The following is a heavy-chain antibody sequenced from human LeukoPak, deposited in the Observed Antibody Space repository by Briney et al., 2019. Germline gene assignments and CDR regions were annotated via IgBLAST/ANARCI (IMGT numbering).Heavy chain of an antibody. CDR2: ISSRGSTI. J-gene: IGHJ4*02. CDR1: GFTFSSYE. V-gene: IGHV3-48*03. Sequence: GGSLRLSCAASGFTFSSYEMNCVRQAPGKGMEWVSYISSRGSTIYYAASVKGRFTISRDNDKNSLYLQMNSLRAEDTAVYYCARDGSAGSGYFDYWGQGTLVTVSS. D-gene: IGHD3-22*01. CDR3: ARDGSAGSGYFDY.